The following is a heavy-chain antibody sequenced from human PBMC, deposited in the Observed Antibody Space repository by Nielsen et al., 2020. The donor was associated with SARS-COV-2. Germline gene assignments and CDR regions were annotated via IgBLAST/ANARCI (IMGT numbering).Heavy chain of an antibody. CDR2: ISVYNGST. J-gene: IGHJ1*01. CDR3: ARASAQTAKYFLH. Sequence: VKVSCKASGYTFTRFGVSWVRQAPGQGLEWMGWISVYNGSTKYVENLQDRVTMTTDTSTNTAYMELRSLRSDDTAVYYCARASAQTAKYFLHWGQGTPVIVSS. V-gene: IGHV1-18*04. CDR1: GYTFTRFG.